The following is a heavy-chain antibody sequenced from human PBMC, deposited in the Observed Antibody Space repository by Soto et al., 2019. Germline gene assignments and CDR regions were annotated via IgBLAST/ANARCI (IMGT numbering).Heavy chain of an antibody. Sequence: GSLRLSCAASGFTFSNAWMNWVRQAPGKGLEWVGRIKSKTDGGTTDYAAPVKGRFTISRDDSKNTLYLQMNSLKTEDTAVYYCNAEYCGGDCYDYYYYGMDVWGQGTTVTVSS. CDR3: NAEYCGGDCYDYYYYGMDV. V-gene: IGHV3-15*07. CDR2: IKSKTDGGTT. CDR1: GFTFSNAW. D-gene: IGHD2-21*02. J-gene: IGHJ6*02.